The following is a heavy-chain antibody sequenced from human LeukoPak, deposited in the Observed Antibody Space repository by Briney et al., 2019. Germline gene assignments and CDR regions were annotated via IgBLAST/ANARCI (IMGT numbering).Heavy chain of an antibody. CDR1: GFTFNDHY. CDR3: ARVPDWTYVPDY. D-gene: IGHD3-16*01. CDR2: INPNHGGT. J-gene: IGHJ4*02. Sequence: ASVKVSCKASGFTFNDHYMHWVRQAPGQGLVWMGWINPNHGGTNYAQEFRGRFTMTRDTSISTVYMELHSLRSDDTAVYYCARVPDWTYVPDYWGQGTLVTVSS. V-gene: IGHV1-2*02.